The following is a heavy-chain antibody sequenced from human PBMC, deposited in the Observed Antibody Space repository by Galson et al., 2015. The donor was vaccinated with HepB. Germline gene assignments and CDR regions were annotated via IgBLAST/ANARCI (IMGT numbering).Heavy chain of an antibody. D-gene: IGHD6-13*01. CDR2: ISGSGGST. J-gene: IGHJ5*02. Sequence: SLRLSCAASGFTFSSYAMNWVRQAPGEGLECVSAISGSGGSTYYADSVKGRFTISRDNSRSTLHLQMNSLRAKDTAVYYCARGVRTEAAGDKWFDPWGQGTLVTVSS. CDR1: GFTFSSYA. CDR3: ARGVRTEAAGDKWFDP. V-gene: IGHV3-23*01.